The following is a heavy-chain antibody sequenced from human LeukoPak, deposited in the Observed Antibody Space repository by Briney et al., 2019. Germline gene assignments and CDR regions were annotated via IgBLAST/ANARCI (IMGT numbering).Heavy chain of an antibody. CDR3: ARDFEVLGSGSYYQNYYYYMDV. J-gene: IGHJ6*03. V-gene: IGHV4-4*07. CDR2: IYTSGST. D-gene: IGHD3-10*01. Sequence: SETLSLTCTVSGGSISSYYWSWIRQPAGKGLEWIGRIYTSGSTNYNPSLKSRVTMSVDTSKNQFSLKLSSVTAADTAVYYCARDFEVLGSGSYYQNYYYYMDVWGKGTTVTISS. CDR1: GGSISSYY.